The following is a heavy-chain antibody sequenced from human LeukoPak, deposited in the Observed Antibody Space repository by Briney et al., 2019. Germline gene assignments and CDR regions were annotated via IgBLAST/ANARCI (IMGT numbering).Heavy chain of an antibody. D-gene: IGHD6-19*01. V-gene: IGHV3-23*01. Sequence: GGSLRLSCAASGFTFSSYAMSWVRQAPGKGLEWVSAISGSGGSTYYADPVKGRFTISRDNSKNTLYLQMNSLRAEDTAVYYCAKGFRSGWYLDYFDYWGQGTLVTVSS. J-gene: IGHJ4*02. CDR2: ISGSGGST. CDR1: GFTFSSYA. CDR3: AKGFRSGWYLDYFDY.